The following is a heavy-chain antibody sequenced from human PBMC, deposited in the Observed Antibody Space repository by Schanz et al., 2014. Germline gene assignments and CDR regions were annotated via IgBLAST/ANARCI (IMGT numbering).Heavy chain of an antibody. Sequence: EVQVLESGEGLVEAGGSLRLSCAASGFTVRTFAMDRVRQAPGKGLEWVSIIYTDGSTYYADSVRDRFTISRDNSKNMLYLQINNLRAEDTAVYYCARGTDTAMEHRPFDYWGQGTLVTVSS. D-gene: IGHD5-18*01. J-gene: IGHJ4*02. CDR1: GFTVRTFA. V-gene: IGHV3-66*01. CDR2: IYTDGST. CDR3: ARGTDTAMEHRPFDY.